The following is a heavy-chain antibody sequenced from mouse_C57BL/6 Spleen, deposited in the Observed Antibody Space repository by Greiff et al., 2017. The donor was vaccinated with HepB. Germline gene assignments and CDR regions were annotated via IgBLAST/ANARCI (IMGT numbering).Heavy chain of an antibody. CDR3: TTPYCYGNGWFAY. CDR1: GFNIKDYY. D-gene: IGHD1-1*01. V-gene: IGHV14-1*01. Sequence: EVQLQQSGAELVRPGASVKLSCTASGFNIKDYYMHWVKQRPEQGLEWIGRIDPEDGDTEYAPKFQGKATMTADTSSNTDYLQLSSLTSEDTAVYYSTTPYCYGNGWFAYWGQGTLVTVSA. J-gene: IGHJ3*01. CDR2: IDPEDGDT.